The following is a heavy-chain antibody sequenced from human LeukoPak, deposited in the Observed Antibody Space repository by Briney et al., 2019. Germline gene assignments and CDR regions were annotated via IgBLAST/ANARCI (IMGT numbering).Heavy chain of an antibody. D-gene: IGHD6-13*01. Sequence: GGSLRLSCAASGFTFSGSAMHWVRQASGKGLEWVGRIRSKANSYATAYAASVKGRFTISRDDSKNTAYLQMNSLKTEDTAVYYCTRHPPYSSSWYWFDPWGQGTLVTVCS. V-gene: IGHV3-73*01. CDR2: IRSKANSYAT. CDR3: TRHPPYSSSWYWFDP. J-gene: IGHJ5*02. CDR1: GFTFSGSA.